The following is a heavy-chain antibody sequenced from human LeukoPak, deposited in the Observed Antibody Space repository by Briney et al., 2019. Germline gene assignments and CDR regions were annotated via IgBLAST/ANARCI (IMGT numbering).Heavy chain of an antibody. J-gene: IGHJ4*02. V-gene: IGHV3-30*03. CDR1: GFTFSSYG. D-gene: IGHD3-10*01. CDR2: ISYDGSNK. Sequence: PGGSLRLSCAASGFTFSSYGMHWVRQAPGKGLEWVAVISYDGSNKYYADSVKGRFTISRDNSKNTLYLQMNSLRAEDTAVYYCARVRRYGSGSYPGYWGQGTLVTVSS. CDR3: ARVRRYGSGSYPGY.